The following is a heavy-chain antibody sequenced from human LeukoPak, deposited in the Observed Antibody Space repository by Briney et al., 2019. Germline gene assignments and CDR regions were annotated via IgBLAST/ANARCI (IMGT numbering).Heavy chain of an antibody. CDR2: ISYDGSNK. D-gene: IGHD4-17*01. V-gene: IGHV3-30-3*01. CDR1: GFTFSSYA. J-gene: IGHJ3*02. CDR3: ARDGSGDYGDFLDAFDI. Sequence: GGSLRLSCAASGFTFSSYAMHWVRQAPGKGLEWVAVISYDGSNKYYADSVKARFTISRDNSKNTLYLQMNSLRAEDTAVYYCARDGSGDYGDFLDAFDIWGQGTMVTVSS.